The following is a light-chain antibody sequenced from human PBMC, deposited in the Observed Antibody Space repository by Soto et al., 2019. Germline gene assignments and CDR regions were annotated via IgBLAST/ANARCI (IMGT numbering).Light chain of an antibody. Sequence: QAVVTQEPSLTVSPGGTVTLTCGSSTGPVTSGHYPYWFQQKSGQAPRTLIYDTSNKHSWTPARFSGSLLGGKAALTLSGAQPEDEADYHCLFSYSGARVFGGGTQLTVL. CDR3: LFSYSGARV. CDR2: DTS. J-gene: IGLJ2*01. V-gene: IGLV7-46*01. CDR1: TGPVTSGHY.